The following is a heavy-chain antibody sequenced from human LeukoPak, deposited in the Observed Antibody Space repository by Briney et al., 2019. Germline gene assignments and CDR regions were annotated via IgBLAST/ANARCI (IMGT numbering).Heavy chain of an antibody. Sequence: PETLSLTCTVSGGSISTYSWTWIRQPPGKGLEWIGNIYYSGSTNYNPSLKSRVTISIDTSKNQFSLKVSSVTAADTAVYYCARAHSSGWPRMFDPWGQGTMASVPS. CDR1: GGSISTYS. CDR3: ARAHSSGWPRMFDP. CDR2: IYYSGST. D-gene: IGHD6-19*01. J-gene: IGHJ5*02. V-gene: IGHV4-59*01.